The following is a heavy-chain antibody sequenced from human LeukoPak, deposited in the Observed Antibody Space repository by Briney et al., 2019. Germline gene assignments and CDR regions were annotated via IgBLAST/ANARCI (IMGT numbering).Heavy chain of an antibody. V-gene: IGHV1-69*13. J-gene: IGHJ4*02. CDR2: IIPILGTA. CDR1: GGTFSSYA. D-gene: IGHD3-22*01. Sequence: EASVKVSCKASGGTFSSYAISWVRQAPGQGLEWMGGIIPILGTANYAQKFQGIVTITADESTSTAYMELSSLRSEDTAVYYCARSPIFYDSSGYYLRSPFDYWGQGTLVTVSS. CDR3: ARSPIFYDSSGYYLRSPFDY.